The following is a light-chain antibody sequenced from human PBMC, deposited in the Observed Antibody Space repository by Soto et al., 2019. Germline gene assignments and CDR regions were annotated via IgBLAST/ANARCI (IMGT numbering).Light chain of an antibody. Sequence: SYELTQPSSVSVSPGQTARITCSGDVLAKKYVRWFQQKPGQAPVLVIYKDSERPPGIPKRFSGSRSGTTVTLTISGAQVEDEADYYCYSAADRVFGGGTKVTVL. CDR1: VLAKKY. V-gene: IGLV3-27*01. CDR3: YSAADRV. CDR2: KDS. J-gene: IGLJ3*02.